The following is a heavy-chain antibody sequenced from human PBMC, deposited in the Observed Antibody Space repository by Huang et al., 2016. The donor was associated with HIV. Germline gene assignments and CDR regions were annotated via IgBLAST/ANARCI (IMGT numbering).Heavy chain of an antibody. CDR2: IDWDDYK. D-gene: IGHD2-15*01. CDR1: GFSLSSSGLC. Sequence: QVTLRESGPALVKPTQTLTLTCTLSGFSLSSSGLCVGWIRQPPGKALEWLARIDWDDYKYYKTSLKTRLTISKDTSKNQVVLTMTNMDPVDTATYYCARIRWPNYFDYWGQGILVAVSS. V-gene: IGHV2-70*15. CDR3: ARIRWPNYFDY. J-gene: IGHJ4*02.